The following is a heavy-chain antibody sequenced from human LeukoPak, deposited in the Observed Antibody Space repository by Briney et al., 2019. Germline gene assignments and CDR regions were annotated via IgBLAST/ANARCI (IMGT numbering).Heavy chain of an antibody. V-gene: IGHV3-23*01. CDR1: GFTFSSYA. CDR3: AKLLPGYNFHY. J-gene: IGHJ4*02. D-gene: IGHD5-24*01. Sequence: GGSLRLSCAASGFTFSSYAMSWVRQAPGKGLEWVSAISGSGGSTYYADSVKGRFTISRGNSRNTLYLQMNSLRAEDTAVYYCAKLLPGYNFHYWGQGTLVTVSS. CDR2: ISGSGGST.